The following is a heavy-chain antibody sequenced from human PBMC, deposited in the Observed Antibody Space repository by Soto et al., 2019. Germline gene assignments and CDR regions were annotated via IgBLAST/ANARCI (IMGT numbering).Heavy chain of an antibody. V-gene: IGHV3-23*01. CDR3: AKEKEYSSGSGDY. Sequence: SSTRGSGASTYYADNVKGRFTISIDNSKNTLYLQMNSQRAEDTAVYYCAKEKEYSSGSGDYWGQGTLVTVSS. CDR2: TRGSGAST. J-gene: IGHJ4*02. D-gene: IGHD6-19*01.